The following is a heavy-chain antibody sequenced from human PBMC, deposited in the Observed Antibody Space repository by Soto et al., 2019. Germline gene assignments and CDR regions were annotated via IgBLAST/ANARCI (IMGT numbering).Heavy chain of an antibody. CDR2: IIPIQGRA. CDR1: GGSFISYT. J-gene: IGHJ6*03. V-gene: IGHV1-69*02. D-gene: IGHD2-21*01. Sequence: QVQLVQSGAEVKKPGSSVKVSCEASGGSFISYTFTWVRQAPGQGLEWMGRIIPIQGRANYALKLQDRVTITADRSTKTVYMELRSLRPEDTDVYYCAKSLLFVDHAYMDVWGKGTTVTVSS. CDR3: AKSLLFVDHAYMDV.